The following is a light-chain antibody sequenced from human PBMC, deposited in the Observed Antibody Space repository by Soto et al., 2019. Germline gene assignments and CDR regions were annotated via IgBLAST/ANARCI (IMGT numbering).Light chain of an antibody. CDR1: PSISSW. CDR2: DAS. Sequence: DIQMNKSASTLSASVGDRVPITCRASPSISSWLAWYQQKPGKAPTLLIYDASSLGSGAPSRFSGSGSGTEFTLSINSLQPDDFATYYCRQYGSYSRTFGQGTKVDIK. CDR3: RQYGSYSRT. J-gene: IGKJ1*01. V-gene: IGKV1-5*01.